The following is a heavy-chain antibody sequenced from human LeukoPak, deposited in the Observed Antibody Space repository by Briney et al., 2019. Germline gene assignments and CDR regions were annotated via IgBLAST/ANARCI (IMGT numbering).Heavy chain of an antibody. CDR3: ARLGYGSGSLAYYYYMDV. V-gene: IGHV1-2*02. Sequence: RASVKVSCKASGYTFTGYYMHWVRQAPGQGLEWMGWINPNSGGTNYAQKFQGRVTMTRDTSISTAYMELSRLRSDDTAVYYCARLGYGSGSLAYYYYMDVLGKGTTVTISS. D-gene: IGHD3-10*01. CDR1: GYTFTGYY. J-gene: IGHJ6*03. CDR2: INPNSGGT.